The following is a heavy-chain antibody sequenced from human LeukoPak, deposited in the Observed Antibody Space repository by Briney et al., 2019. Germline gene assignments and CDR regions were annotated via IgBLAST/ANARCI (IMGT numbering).Heavy chain of an antibody. D-gene: IGHD3-10*01. Sequence: GGSLRLSCAASGFTVSSNYMSWVRQAPGKGLEWVSVIYSGSSTYYADSVKGRFTISRDNSKNTVYLQINSLRAEDTAVYYCAKVDYNSGSFFDYWGQGTLVTVSS. CDR2: IYSGSST. CDR3: AKVDYNSGSFFDY. J-gene: IGHJ4*02. V-gene: IGHV3-53*01. CDR1: GFTVSSNY.